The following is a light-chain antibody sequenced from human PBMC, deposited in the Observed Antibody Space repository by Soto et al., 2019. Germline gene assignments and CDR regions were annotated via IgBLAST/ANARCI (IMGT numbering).Light chain of an antibody. CDR2: GAS. CDR1: QGISSY. Sequence: AIQLTQSPSSLSASVGDRVTITCRASQGISSYLAWYQQKPGKAPKLLIYGASSRATGIPDRFSGSGSGTDFTLTISRLEPEDFAVYYCQQYGSSRTFGQGTKVDIK. V-gene: IGKV1-13*02. CDR3: QQYGSSRT. J-gene: IGKJ1*01.